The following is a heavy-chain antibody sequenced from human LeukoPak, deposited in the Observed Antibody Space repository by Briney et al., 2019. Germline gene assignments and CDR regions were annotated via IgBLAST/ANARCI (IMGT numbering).Heavy chain of an antibody. D-gene: IGHD3-22*01. J-gene: IGHJ3*02. CDR1: GYTFTGYF. CDR3: AGSGYYYASDI. Sequence: ASVKVSCKASGYTFTGYFIHWVRQAPGQGLEWMGWINPSSGSPNYAQKFQGRVTMTIDTSITTAYMELTRLRSDDTAIYYCAGSGYYYASDIWGQGTLVAVSS. V-gene: IGHV1-2*02. CDR2: INPSSGSP.